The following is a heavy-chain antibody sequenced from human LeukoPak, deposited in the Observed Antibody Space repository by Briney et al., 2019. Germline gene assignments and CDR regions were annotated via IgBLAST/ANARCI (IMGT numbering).Heavy chain of an antibody. Sequence: PGESLKISCKGSGYSFTSYWIGWVRQMPGKGLEWMGIIYPGDSDTRYSPSFQGQVTISADKFISTAYLQWTSLKASDTAIYYCARHLSSLLRTYHFDYWGQGTLVTVSS. D-gene: IGHD1-14*01. J-gene: IGHJ4*02. V-gene: IGHV5-51*01. CDR2: IYPGDSDT. CDR3: ARHLSSLLRTYHFDY. CDR1: GYSFTSYW.